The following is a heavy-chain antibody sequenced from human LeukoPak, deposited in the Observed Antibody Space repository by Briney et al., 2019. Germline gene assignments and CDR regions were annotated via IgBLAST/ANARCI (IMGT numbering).Heavy chain of an antibody. Sequence: PSETLSLTCTVSGDSFSSTSYYWDWLRQPPGKGLEWIGSISYSGSTYYNPSLKSRVPISVDTSKNQFSLQLSSVTAADTAVYYCARRFRTGLNWYFDLWGRGTLVSVSS. CDR1: GDSFSSTSYY. CDR3: ARRFRTGLNWYFDL. CDR2: ISYSGST. V-gene: IGHV4-39*01. D-gene: IGHD3/OR15-3a*01. J-gene: IGHJ2*01.